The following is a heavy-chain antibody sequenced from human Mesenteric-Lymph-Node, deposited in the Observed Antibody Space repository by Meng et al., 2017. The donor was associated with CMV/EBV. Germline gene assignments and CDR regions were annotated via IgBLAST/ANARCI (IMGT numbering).Heavy chain of an antibody. CDR1: GFTFSSYE. CDR2: ISSSGSTI. Sequence: GESLKISCAASGFTFSSYEMNWVRQAPGKGLEWVSYISSSGSTIYYADSVQGRFTISRDNAKYALYLQMNSLRVEDTAVYYCARWYYGSGSFYWGQGTLVTVSS. CDR3: ARWYYGSGSFY. V-gene: IGHV3-48*03. J-gene: IGHJ4*02. D-gene: IGHD3-10*01.